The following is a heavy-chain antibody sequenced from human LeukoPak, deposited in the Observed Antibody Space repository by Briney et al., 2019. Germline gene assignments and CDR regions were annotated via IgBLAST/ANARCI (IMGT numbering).Heavy chain of an antibody. CDR2: IYDSGST. CDR1: GGSISGYY. CDR3: ARYGSGSYYGGLFDY. J-gene: IGHJ4*02. D-gene: IGHD3-10*01. V-gene: IGHV4-59*01. Sequence: SETLSLNCTVSGGSISGYYWSWILQPPGKGLEWIGYIYDSGSTNYNPSLKSRVTISVDTSKNQFSLKLSSVTAADTAVYYCARYGSGSYYGGLFDYWGQGTLVTVSS.